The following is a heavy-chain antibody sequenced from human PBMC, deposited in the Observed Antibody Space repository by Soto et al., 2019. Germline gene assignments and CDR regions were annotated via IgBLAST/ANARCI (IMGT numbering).Heavy chain of an antibody. V-gene: IGHV3-33*01. J-gene: IGHJ4*02. Sequence: GGSLRLSCAASGFTFSSYGMHWVRQAPGKGLEWVALIWYDGSNKYYTDSVKGRFTISRDNSKNTFYLQMNSLSPEDTAVYYYARRVNYFDYWGQGTLVTVSS. CDR1: GFTFSSYG. CDR3: ARRVNYFDY. CDR2: IWYDGSNK.